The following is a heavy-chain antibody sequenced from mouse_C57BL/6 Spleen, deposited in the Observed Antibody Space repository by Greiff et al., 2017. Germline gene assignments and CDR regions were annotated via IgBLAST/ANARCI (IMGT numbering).Heavy chain of an antibody. CDR1: GFTFSDYG. Sequence: EVNLVESGGGLVKPGGSLKLSCAASGFTFSDYGMHWVRQAPEKGLEWVAYISSGSSTIYYADTVKGRFTISRDNAKNTLFLQMTSLRSEDTAMYYCAKEMVTTRYFDVWGTGTTVTVSS. CDR2: ISSGSSTI. D-gene: IGHD2-2*01. V-gene: IGHV5-17*01. CDR3: AKEMVTTRYFDV. J-gene: IGHJ1*03.